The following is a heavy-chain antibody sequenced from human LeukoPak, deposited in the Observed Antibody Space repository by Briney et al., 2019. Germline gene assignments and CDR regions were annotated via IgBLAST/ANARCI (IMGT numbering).Heavy chain of an antibody. V-gene: IGHV1-18*04. D-gene: IGHD2-15*01. CDR3: AYLGYCSGGSCLPTNY. CDR1: GYTFTSYG. Sequence: ASVKVSCKASGYTFTSYGISWVRQAPGQGLEWMGWISAYNGNTNYAQKLQGRVTMTTDTSTSTAYVELRSLRSDDTAVYYCAYLGYCSGGSCLPTNYWGQGTLVTVSS. CDR2: ISAYNGNT. J-gene: IGHJ4*02.